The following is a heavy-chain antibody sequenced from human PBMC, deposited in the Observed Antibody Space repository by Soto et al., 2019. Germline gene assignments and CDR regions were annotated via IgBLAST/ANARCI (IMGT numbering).Heavy chain of an antibody. V-gene: IGHV3-23*01. J-gene: IGHJ6*02. CDR1: GITFSSYG. D-gene: IGHD1-7*01. CDR3: AKEGDHWNYAPTLYYGMDV. Sequence: PGWSLRLSCAASGITFSSYGMSWVRQAPGKGLEWVSAISGSGAGTYYADSVKGRFTISRDNSKNTLYLRMNSLRAEDTAVYYCAKEGDHWNYAPTLYYGMDVWGQGTTVTVSS. CDR2: ISGSGAGT.